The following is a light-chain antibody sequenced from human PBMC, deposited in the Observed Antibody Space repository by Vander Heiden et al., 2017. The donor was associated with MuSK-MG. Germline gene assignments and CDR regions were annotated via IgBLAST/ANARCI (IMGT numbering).Light chain of an antibody. V-gene: IGKV3-15*01. CDR3: QQYNNWPSWT. J-gene: IGKJ1*01. CDR1: QSVSSN. CDR2: GAS. Sequence: EIVMTQSPATLSVSPGERATLSCRASQSVSSNLAWYQQKPGQAPRLLIYGASTRATGIPARFSGSGSGTEFTLTISSLQSEDFAVYYCQQYNNWPSWTFGQGTKVXI.